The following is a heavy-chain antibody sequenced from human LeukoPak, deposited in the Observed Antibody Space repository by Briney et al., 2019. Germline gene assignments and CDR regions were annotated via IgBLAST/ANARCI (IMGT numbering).Heavy chain of an antibody. CDR1: GYTFTGYY. CDR2: INPNSGGT. Sequence: GASVKVSCKASGYTFTGYYMHWVRQAPGQGLEWMGWINPNSGGTNYAQKFQGRVTMTRDTSISTAYMELSRLRSDDTAVYYCARGDPPRYIVGATIYEGPLYYFDYWGQGTLVTVSS. V-gene: IGHV1-2*02. CDR3: ARGDPPRYIVGATIYEGPLYYFDY. J-gene: IGHJ4*02. D-gene: IGHD1-26*01.